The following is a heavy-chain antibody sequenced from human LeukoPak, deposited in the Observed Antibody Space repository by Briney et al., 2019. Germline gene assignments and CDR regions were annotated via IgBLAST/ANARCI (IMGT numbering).Heavy chain of an antibody. Sequence: GRSLRLSCAASGFTFSSYGMHWVRQAPGKGLEWVAVISYDGSNKYYADSVKGRFTISRDNSKNTLYLQMNSLRAEDTAVYYCAKGYDFWIEYWGQGSLVTVSS. J-gene: IGHJ4*02. V-gene: IGHV3-30*18. CDR2: ISYDGSNK. D-gene: IGHD3-3*01. CDR3: AKGYDFWIEY. CDR1: GFTFSSYG.